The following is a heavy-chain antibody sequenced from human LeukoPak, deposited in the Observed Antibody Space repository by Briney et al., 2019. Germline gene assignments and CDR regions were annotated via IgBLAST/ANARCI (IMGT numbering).Heavy chain of an antibody. CDR3: ARDGGYSGSGSRYPLNY. V-gene: IGHV4-61*01. Sequence: SETLSLTCTVSGGSISSSSYYWSWIRQPPGKGLEWIGYIYYSGSTNYNPSLKSRVTISVDTSKNQFSLKLSSVTAADTAVYYCARDGGYSGSGSRYPLNYWGQGTLVTVSS. D-gene: IGHD3-10*01. CDR1: GGSISSSSYY. CDR2: IYYSGST. J-gene: IGHJ4*02.